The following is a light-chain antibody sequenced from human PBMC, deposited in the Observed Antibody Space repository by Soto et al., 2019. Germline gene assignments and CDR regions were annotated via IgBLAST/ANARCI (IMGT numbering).Light chain of an antibody. J-gene: IGKJ2*03. Sequence: DILMTQSPSSLSASVGDRVTMTCRASQSISTYLNWYQQKPGKAPKLLIYAASSLQSGVPSRFSGSGSGTDFTLTISSLQPEDFATYYCQHSYTSPQSFGQGTNLEIE. CDR2: AAS. V-gene: IGKV1-39*01. CDR3: QHSYTSPQS. CDR1: QSISTY.